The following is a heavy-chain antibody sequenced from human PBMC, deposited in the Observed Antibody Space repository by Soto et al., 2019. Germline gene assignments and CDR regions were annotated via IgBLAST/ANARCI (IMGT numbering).Heavy chain of an antibody. CDR1: GFIFSSFC. CDR3: AREGSLGLDV. D-gene: IGHD3-10*01. Sequence: EVRLEEAGGGFVQPGGSLRVSCSGSGFIFSSFCMHWVRQAPGKGLEWVSRINGGGASLAYADSVKGRFSISRDNVKNTLPLRMNSLRADDTAVYCLAREGSLGLDVGGRGTTVTFA. V-gene: IGHV3-74*03. CDR2: INGGGASL. J-gene: IGHJ6*02.